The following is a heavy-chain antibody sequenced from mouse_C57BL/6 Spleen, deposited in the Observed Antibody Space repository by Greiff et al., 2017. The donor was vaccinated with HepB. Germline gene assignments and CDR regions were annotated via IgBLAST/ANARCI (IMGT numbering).Heavy chain of an antibody. D-gene: IGHD2-4*01. CDR2: ISGGGGNT. CDR3: ARDYDYDVESAMDY. J-gene: IGHJ4*01. CDR1: GFTFSSYT. Sequence: EVQRVESGGGLVKPGGSLKLSCAASGFTFSSYTMSWVRQTPGKRLEWVATISGGGGNTYYPDSVKGRFTISRDNAKNTLYLQMSSLRSEDTALYYCARDYDYDVESAMDYWGQGTSVTVSS. V-gene: IGHV5-9*01.